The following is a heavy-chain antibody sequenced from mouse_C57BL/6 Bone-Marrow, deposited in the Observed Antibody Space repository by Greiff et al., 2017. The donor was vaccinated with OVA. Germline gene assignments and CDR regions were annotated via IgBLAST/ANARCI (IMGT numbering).Heavy chain of an antibody. CDR1: GYSITSGYY. V-gene: IGHV3-6*01. J-gene: IGHJ3*01. CDR2: ISYDGSN. Sequence: VQLKESGPGLVKPSQSLSLTCSVTGYSITSGYYWNWIRQFPGNKLEWMGYISYDGSNNYNPSLKNRISITRDTSKNQFFLTLNSVTTEDTATYYCARETSAYWGQGTLVTVSA. CDR3: ARETSAY.